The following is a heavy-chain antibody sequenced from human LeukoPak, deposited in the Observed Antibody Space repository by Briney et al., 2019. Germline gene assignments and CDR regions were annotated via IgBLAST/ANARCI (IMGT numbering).Heavy chain of an antibody. CDR1: GYTFTGYY. CDR2: INPNSGAT. V-gene: IGHV1-2*02. D-gene: IGHD4-23*01. CDR3: AREAPDYSGKNYHFDY. Sequence: ASVKVSCKASGYTFTGYYIHWVRQAPGQGLEWMGRINPNSGATNYAQKFQGRVTMTRDTSTSTAYMELSSLRSDDTALYYCAREAPDYSGKNYHFDYWGQGFLVTVSS. J-gene: IGHJ4*02.